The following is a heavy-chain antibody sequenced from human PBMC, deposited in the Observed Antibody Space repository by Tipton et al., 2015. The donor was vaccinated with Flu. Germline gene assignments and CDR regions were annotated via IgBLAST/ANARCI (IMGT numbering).Heavy chain of an antibody. Sequence: SLRLSCTASGFTFRSFEVNWVRQAPGKGLEWVSYISAGSGTTMYYGDSVKGRFTVSRDNAKDSVYLQMNSLRAEDTAVYYCARENTDYYDSWGQGTLVTVSS. V-gene: IGHV3-48*03. CDR2: ISAGSGTTM. CDR3: ARENTDYYDS. CDR1: GFTFRSFE. J-gene: IGHJ4*02. D-gene: IGHD1/OR15-1a*01.